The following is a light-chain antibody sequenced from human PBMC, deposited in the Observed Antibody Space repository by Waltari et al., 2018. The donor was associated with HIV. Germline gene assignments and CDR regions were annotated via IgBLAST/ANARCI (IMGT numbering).Light chain of an antibody. J-gene: IGLJ7*01. CDR3: VLYMGSGISV. CDR2: STN. CDR1: SGSVSTSYY. V-gene: IGLV8-61*01. Sequence: QTVVTQEPSFSVSPGGTVTLTCGLSSGSVSTSYYPSWYQQTPGQAPSTLIYSTNTRSSGVPDRFSGSILGNKAALTITGAQADDESDYYCVLYMGSGISVFGGGTQLTVL.